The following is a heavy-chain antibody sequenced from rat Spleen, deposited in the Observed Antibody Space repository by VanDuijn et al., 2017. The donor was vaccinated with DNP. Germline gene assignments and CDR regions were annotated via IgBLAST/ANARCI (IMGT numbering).Heavy chain of an antibody. CDR3: ARSSALWVDY. D-gene: IGHD1-7*01. CDR1: GFTFSTYV. J-gene: IGHJ2*01. V-gene: IGHV5-43*01. Sequence: EVQLVESGGGLVQPGSSLKVSCVGSGFTFSTYVIHWFRQTPENGIEWLAYINTDSTKTHYSETVKGRFTISRDNAKNTLYLQLNSLKSEDTAIYYCARSSALWVDYWGQGVMVTVSS. CDR2: INTDSTKT.